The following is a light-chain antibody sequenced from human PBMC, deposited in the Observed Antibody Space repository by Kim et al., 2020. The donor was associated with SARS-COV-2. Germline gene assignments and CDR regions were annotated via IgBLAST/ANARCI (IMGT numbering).Light chain of an antibody. J-gene: IGLJ3*02. V-gene: IGLV1-44*01. CDR1: NSNIGSNT. Sequence: GQRDTISCSGSNSNIGSNTANWYQQLPGTAPKVLIYNDNKRPSGVPDRVSGSKSGTSASLAISGLQSEDEADYYCAAWDDSLNGWVFGGGTQLTVL. CDR2: NDN. CDR3: AAWDDSLNGWV.